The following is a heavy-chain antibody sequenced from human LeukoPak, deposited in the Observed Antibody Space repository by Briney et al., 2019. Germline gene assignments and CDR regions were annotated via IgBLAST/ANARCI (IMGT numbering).Heavy chain of an antibody. CDR1: GGSFSGYY. J-gene: IGHJ6*03. D-gene: IGHD6-19*01. CDR2: INHSGST. V-gene: IGHV4-34*01. Sequence: SETLSLTCAVYGGSFSGYYWSWIRQPPGKGLEWIGEINHSGSTNYNPSLKSRVTISVDTSKNQFSLKLSSVTAADTAVYYCAREVPYSSGWYYIYYYYMDVWGKGTTVTISS. CDR3: AREVPYSSGWYYIYYYYMDV.